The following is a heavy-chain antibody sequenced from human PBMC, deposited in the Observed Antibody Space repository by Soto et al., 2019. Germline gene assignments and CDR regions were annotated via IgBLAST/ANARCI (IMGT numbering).Heavy chain of an antibody. V-gene: IGHV5-10-1*01. Sequence: GESLKISCKGSGYSFTSYWISWVRQMPGKGLEWMGRIDPSDSYTNYSPSFQGHVTISADKSISTAYLQWSSLKASDTAMYYCARLNVVPAMYYYYGMDVWGQGTTVTVSS. CDR3: ARLNVVPAMYYYYGMDV. CDR2: IDPSDSYT. D-gene: IGHD2-2*01. J-gene: IGHJ6*02. CDR1: GYSFTSYW.